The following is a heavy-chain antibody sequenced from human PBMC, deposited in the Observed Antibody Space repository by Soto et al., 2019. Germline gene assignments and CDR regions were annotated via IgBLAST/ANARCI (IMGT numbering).Heavy chain of an antibody. J-gene: IGHJ3*02. CDR1: GFTFSSYS. Sequence: GGSLRLSCAASGFTFSSYSMNWVRQAPGKGLEWVSYISSSSSTIYYADSVKGRFTISRDNAKNSLYLQMNSLRAEDTAVYYCARDESNVVPTGEEAFDIWGQGTMVTVSS. CDR2: ISSSSSTI. CDR3: ARDESNVVPTGEEAFDI. V-gene: IGHV3-48*01. D-gene: IGHD2-2*01.